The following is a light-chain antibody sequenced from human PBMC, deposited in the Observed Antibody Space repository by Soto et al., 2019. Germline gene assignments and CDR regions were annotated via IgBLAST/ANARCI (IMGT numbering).Light chain of an antibody. CDR3: QVWDSSSDHIL. Sequence: SYELTQAPLVSVAPGQTATVTCGGSNIGSIGVHWYQQRPGQAPVLVVHDDSDRPSGIPERFSGSNSGNTATLTINRVEAGDEADYYCQVWDSSSDHILFGRGTKLTGL. CDR2: DDS. J-gene: IGLJ2*01. CDR1: NIGSIG. V-gene: IGLV3-21*02.